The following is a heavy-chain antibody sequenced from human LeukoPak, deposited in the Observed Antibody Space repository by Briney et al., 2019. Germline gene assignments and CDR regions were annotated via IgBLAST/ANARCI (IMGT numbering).Heavy chain of an antibody. CDR1: GGSISSYY. CDR3: AGSGYYYGSGSYN. Sequence: SETLSLTCTVSGGSISSYYWSWIRQPPGKGLEWIGYIYYSGSTNYNPSLKSRVTISVDTSKNQFSLKLSSVTAADTAVYYCAGSGYYYGSGSYNWGQGTLVTVSS. V-gene: IGHV4-59*01. J-gene: IGHJ4*02. CDR2: IYYSGST. D-gene: IGHD3-10*01.